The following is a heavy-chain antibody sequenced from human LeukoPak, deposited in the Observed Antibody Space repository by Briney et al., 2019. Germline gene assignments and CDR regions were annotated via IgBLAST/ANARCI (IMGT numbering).Heavy chain of an antibody. CDR2: IRGDGSVK. V-gene: IGHV3-7*01. Sequence: GGSLRLSCVASGFTFSKYWMTWVRQAPGKGLEWVANIRGDGSVKYLLDSVKGRFTISRDNVKNSLSLEMNSLRAEDTAVYYCSRDANYYDSSRHYFDAFDIWGQGTMVTVSS. J-gene: IGHJ3*02. CDR1: GFTFSKYW. D-gene: IGHD3-22*01. CDR3: SRDANYYDSSRHYFDAFDI.